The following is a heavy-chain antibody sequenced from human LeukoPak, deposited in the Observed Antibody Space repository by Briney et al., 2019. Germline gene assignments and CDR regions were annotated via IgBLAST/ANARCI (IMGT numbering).Heavy chain of an antibody. CDR2: INHSGGT. J-gene: IGHJ5*02. CDR1: GDSFSEYY. Sequence: SETLSLTCAVYGDSFSEYYWSWIRQPPGKGLEWIGQINHSGGTNYHPSLKTRVTISLDTSKNQFSLKLRSVTAADTAVYYCAFEGPVSGYAFDPWGQGALVAVSS. V-gene: IGHV4-34*01. CDR3: AFEGPVSGYAFDP. D-gene: IGHD5-12*01.